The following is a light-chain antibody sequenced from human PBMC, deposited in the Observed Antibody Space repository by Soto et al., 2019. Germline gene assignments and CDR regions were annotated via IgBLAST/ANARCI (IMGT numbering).Light chain of an antibody. J-gene: IGKJ1*01. CDR1: QTISSW. V-gene: IGKV1-5*03. Sequence: IRMTQSPSSFSASTGDRVTITCRASQTISSWLAWYQQKPGKAPKLLIYKASGLESGVPSRFSGSGFGTEFSLTISSLQPDDSGSYYCQHLRTFGQGTKVDIK. CDR3: QHLRT. CDR2: KAS.